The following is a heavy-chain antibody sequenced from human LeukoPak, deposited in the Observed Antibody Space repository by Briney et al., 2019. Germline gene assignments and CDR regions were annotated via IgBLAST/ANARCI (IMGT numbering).Heavy chain of an antibody. CDR3: ARGGYGDAFDI. CDR2: ISSSSSYI. V-gene: IGHV3-21*01. Sequence: SGGSLRLSCAASGFTFSSYSMNWVRQAPGKGLEWVSSISSSSSYIYYADSVKGRFTISRDNAKNSLYLQMDSLRAEDTAVYYCARGGYGDAFDIWGQGTMVTVSS. D-gene: IGHD3-16*01. CDR1: GFTFSSYS. J-gene: IGHJ3*02.